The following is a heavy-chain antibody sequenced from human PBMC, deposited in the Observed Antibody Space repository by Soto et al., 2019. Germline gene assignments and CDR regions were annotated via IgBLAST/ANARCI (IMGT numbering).Heavy chain of an antibody. CDR3: ARVGVWGSFRNDDAFDI. Sequence: PPETLCLTCTVSGGSISSYYWSWIRQPPGKGLEWIGYIYYSGSTNYSPSLKGRVTISVDTSKNQFSLKLSSVTAADTAVYYCARVGVWGSFRNDDAFDICGQGLLVTLSS. CDR1: GGSISSYY. CDR2: IYYSGST. V-gene: IGHV4-59*01. J-gene: IGHJ3*02. D-gene: IGHD3-16*02.